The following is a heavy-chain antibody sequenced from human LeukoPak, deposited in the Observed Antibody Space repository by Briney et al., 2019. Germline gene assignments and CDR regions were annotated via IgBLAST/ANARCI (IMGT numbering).Heavy chain of an antibody. Sequence: GASVKVSCKASGYTFTSYYMHWVRQAPGHGLEWMGIINPSGGSTSYAQKFQRTVTMTRDTSTSTVYMELSSLRSEDTAVYYCARYYYDSSGVGDCFDPWGQGTLVTVSS. CDR3: ARYYYDSSGVGDCFDP. V-gene: IGHV1-46*01. CDR2: INPSGGST. J-gene: IGHJ5*02. D-gene: IGHD3-22*01. CDR1: GYTFTSYY.